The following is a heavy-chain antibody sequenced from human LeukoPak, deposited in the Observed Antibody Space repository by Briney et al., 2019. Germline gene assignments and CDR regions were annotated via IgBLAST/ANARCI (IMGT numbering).Heavy chain of an antibody. CDR3: GKYLQTTVGANDY. D-gene: IGHD1-26*01. CDR2: IGGSGGAT. J-gene: IGHJ4*02. V-gene: IGHV3-23*01. CDR1: GFTFSSYP. Sequence: GGSLRLSCVASGFTFSSYPMNWVRQAPGKGLEWVSVIGGSGGATFYGDSVQGRFTISRDNSRDTLYLQMSSLRAEDTAVYYCGKYLQTTVGANDYWGQGTLVTVSS.